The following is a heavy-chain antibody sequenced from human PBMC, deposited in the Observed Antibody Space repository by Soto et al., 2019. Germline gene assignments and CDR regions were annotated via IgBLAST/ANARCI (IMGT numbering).Heavy chain of an antibody. Sequence: SVKVSCKASGGTFSSYAISWARQAPGQGLEWMGGIIPIFGTANYAQKFQGRVTITADESTSTAYMELSSLRSEDTAVYYCARRLIGSSWYEIHYYYGMDVWGQGTTVTVSS. V-gene: IGHV1-69*13. CDR1: GGTFSSYA. J-gene: IGHJ6*02. D-gene: IGHD6-13*01. CDR2: IIPIFGTA. CDR3: ARRLIGSSWYEIHYYYGMDV.